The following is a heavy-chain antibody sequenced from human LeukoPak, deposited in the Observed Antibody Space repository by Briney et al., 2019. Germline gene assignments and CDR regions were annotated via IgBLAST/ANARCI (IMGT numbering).Heavy chain of an antibody. Sequence: PGRSLRLSCAASGFTFDDYAMHWVRQAPGKGLEWVSGISWNSGSIGYADSVKGRFTISRDNSKNTLYLQMHSLRAEGTAVYYCARDSSSWYLDYWGQGTLVTVSS. CDR1: GFTFDDYA. J-gene: IGHJ4*02. CDR2: ISWNSGSI. V-gene: IGHV3-9*01. D-gene: IGHD6-13*01. CDR3: ARDSSSWYLDY.